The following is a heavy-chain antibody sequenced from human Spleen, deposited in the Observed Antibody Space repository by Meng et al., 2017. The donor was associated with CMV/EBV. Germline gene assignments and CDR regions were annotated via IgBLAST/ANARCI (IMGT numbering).Heavy chain of an antibody. Sequence: HVQLQQSGPGLVKPSETLSLTCTVSGGSISSSYWSWIRQPAGKGLEWIGRINTSGSTNYNPSLKSRVTMSVDTSKNQFSLKLSSVTAADTAVYYCARVAGSGSPLPWFDPWGQGTLVTVSS. CDR3: ARVAGSGSPLPWFDP. J-gene: IGHJ5*02. D-gene: IGHD3-10*01. V-gene: IGHV4-4*07. CDR1: GGSISSSY. CDR2: INTSGST.